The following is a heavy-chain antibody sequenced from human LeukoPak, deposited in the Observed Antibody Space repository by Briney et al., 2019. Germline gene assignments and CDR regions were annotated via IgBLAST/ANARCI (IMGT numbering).Heavy chain of an antibody. D-gene: IGHD3-10*01. Sequence: SETLSLTCTVSGGSISSYYWSWIRQPPGKGLGWIGYIYYSGSTNYNPSLKSRVTISVDTSKNQFSLKLSSVTAADTAVYYCARVMAGGFDYWGQGTLVTVSS. CDR3: ARVMAGGFDY. CDR2: IYYSGST. J-gene: IGHJ4*02. CDR1: GGSISSYY. V-gene: IGHV4-59*01.